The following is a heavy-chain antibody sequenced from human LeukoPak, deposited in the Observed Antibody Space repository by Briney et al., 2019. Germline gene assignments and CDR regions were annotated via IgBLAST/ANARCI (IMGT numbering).Heavy chain of an antibody. Sequence: SGGSLRLSCAGSGFTSTNYWIHWVRQAPGRGLEWVSRISPDGSTTNYADSVKGRFTISRDNAKNTVSLQMNSLRAEDTGVYYCARAPSEIGGYYPEYFRHWGQGTLVTVSS. CDR1: GFTSTNYW. D-gene: IGHD3-22*01. CDR2: ISPDGSTT. CDR3: ARAPSEIGGYYPEYFRH. V-gene: IGHV3-74*01. J-gene: IGHJ1*01.